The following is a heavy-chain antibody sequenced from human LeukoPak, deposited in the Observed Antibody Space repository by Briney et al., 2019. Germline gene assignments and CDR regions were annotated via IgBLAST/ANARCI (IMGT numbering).Heavy chain of an antibody. D-gene: IGHD6-19*01. J-gene: IGHJ6*03. CDR1: GFTFSSYA. Sequence: GGSLRLSCAASGFTFSSYAMSWVRQAPGKGLEWVSAISGSGGSTYYADSVKGRFTISRDNSKNTLYLQMNSLRAEDTAVYYCAKAPRGRVAVAGTAPTATYYYYYYMDVWGKGTTVTVSS. CDR3: AKAPRGRVAVAGTAPTATYYYYYYMDV. V-gene: IGHV3-23*01. CDR2: ISGSGGST.